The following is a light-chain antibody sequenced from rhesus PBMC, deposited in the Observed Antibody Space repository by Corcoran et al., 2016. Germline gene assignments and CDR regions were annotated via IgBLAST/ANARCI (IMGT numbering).Light chain of an antibody. CDR1: QSISSW. CDR2: KAS. Sequence: DIQMTQSPSSLSASVGDTVTITCRASQSISSWLAWYQQKPGKAPKLLVYKASPLQSGVPSSVSGSGSGTDFTLTISSMQSEDFATYYCQQYSSSTYSFGQGTKVEIK. V-gene: IGKV1-22*01. J-gene: IGKJ2*01. CDR3: QQYSSSTYS.